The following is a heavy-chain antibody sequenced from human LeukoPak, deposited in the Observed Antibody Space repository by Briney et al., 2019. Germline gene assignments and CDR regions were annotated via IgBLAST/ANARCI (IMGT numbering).Heavy chain of an antibody. J-gene: IGHJ3*02. D-gene: IGHD6-13*01. V-gene: IGHV1-69*04. Sequence: ASVKVSCKASGYTFTSYYMHWVRQAPGQGLEWMGRIIPILGIANYAQKFQGRVTITADKSTSTAYMELSSLRSEDTAVYYCARERSIAAALGAFDIWGQGTMVTVSS. CDR2: IIPILGIA. CDR1: GYTFTSYY. CDR3: ARERSIAAALGAFDI.